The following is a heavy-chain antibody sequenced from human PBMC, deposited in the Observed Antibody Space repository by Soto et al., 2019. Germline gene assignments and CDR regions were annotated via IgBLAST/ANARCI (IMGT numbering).Heavy chain of an antibody. V-gene: IGHV1-18*01. D-gene: IGHD3-22*01. J-gene: IGHJ3*02. CDR3: ARDQRLITMIVVVITDAFDI. CDR2: ISAYNGNT. Sequence: ASVKVSCKASGYTFTSYGISWVRQAPGQGPEWMGWISAYNGNTKYAQKLQGRVTMTTDTSTSTAYMELRSLRSDDTAVYYCARDQRLITMIVVVITDAFDIWGQGTMVTVSS. CDR1: GYTFTSYG.